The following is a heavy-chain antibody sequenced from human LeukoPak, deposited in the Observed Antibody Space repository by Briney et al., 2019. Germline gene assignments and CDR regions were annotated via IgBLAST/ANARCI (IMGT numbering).Heavy chain of an antibody. CDR2: IIPIFGTA. V-gene: IGHV1-69*01. CDR3: ARDLLSPGVTTGVDAFDI. D-gene: IGHD4-17*01. J-gene: IGHJ3*02. CDR1: GGTFSSYA. Sequence: TVNVSCKASGGTFSSYAISWVRQAPGQGLEWMGGIIPIFGTANYAQKFQGRVTITADESTSTAYMELSSLRSEDTAVYYCARDLLSPGVTTGVDAFDIWGQGTRSPSLQ.